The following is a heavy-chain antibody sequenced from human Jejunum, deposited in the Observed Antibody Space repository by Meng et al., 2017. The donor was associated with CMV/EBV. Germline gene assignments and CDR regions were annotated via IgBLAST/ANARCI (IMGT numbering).Heavy chain of an antibody. CDR1: RYW. V-gene: IGHV3-7*01. D-gene: IGHD3/OR15-3a*01. J-gene: IGHJ3*02. CDR3: ARRFYFDFSTGLDHDGFDI. Sequence: RYWMSWSRQAPGKGLEWVANINDDGSQKYYLDSMKGRFTISRDNAKNSLYLHSTILIGEHTSISYCARRFYFDFSTGLDHDGFDICLQGTMVTVSS. CDR2: INDDGSQK.